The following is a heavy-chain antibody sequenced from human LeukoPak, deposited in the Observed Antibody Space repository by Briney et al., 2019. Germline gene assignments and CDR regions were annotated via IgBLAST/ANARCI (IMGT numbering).Heavy chain of an antibody. D-gene: IGHD3-22*01. CDR2: INHSGST. CDR3: ARDWGYYYDSSGYSQGMDV. J-gene: IGHJ6*02. Sequence: SETLSLTCAVYGGSFSGYYWRWIRQPPGKGLEWIGEINHSGSTNYNPSLKSRVTISVDTSKNQFSLKLSSVTAADTAVYYCARDWGYYYDSSGYSQGMDVWGQGTTVTVSS. CDR1: GGSFSGYY. V-gene: IGHV4-34*01.